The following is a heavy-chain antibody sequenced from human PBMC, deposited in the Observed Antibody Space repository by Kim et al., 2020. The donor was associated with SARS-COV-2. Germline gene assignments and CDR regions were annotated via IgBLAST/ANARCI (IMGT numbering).Heavy chain of an antibody. CDR2: ISSSSSYT. D-gene: IGHD6-13*01. J-gene: IGHJ3*02. CDR3: ARDGGGVYAIWFPYSSSPGMDAFDI. CDR1: GFTFSDYY. V-gene: IGHV3-11*05. Sequence: GGSLRLSCAASGFTFSDYYMSWIRQAPGKGLEWVSYISSSSSYTNYADSVKGRFTISRDNAKNSLYLQMNSLRAEDTAVYYCARDGGGVYAIWFPYSSSPGMDAFDIWGQGTMVTVSS.